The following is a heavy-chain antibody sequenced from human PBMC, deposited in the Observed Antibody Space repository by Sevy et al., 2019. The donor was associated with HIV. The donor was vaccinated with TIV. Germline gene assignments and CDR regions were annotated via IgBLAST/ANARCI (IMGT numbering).Heavy chain of an antibody. CDR1: GASISSYY. Sequence: SETLSLTCTVSGASISSYYWSWIRQPPGKGLEWVGYIYYNGRTNYNPSLKSRDTISVDTCKNQFSLKLISVTAADTAVYYCAGSLADYYYGMDVWGQGTTVTVSS. J-gene: IGHJ6*02. CDR2: IYYNGRT. V-gene: IGHV4-59*01. CDR3: AGSLADYYYGMDV.